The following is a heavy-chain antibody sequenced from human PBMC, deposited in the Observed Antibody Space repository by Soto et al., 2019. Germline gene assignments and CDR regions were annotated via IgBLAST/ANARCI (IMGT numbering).Heavy chain of an antibody. CDR2: IYYSGST. V-gene: IGHV4-59*01. CDR3: TRGGDPYKTGH. J-gene: IGHJ4*02. D-gene: IGHD2-21*01. CDR1: GGSTSSYY. Sequence: PSETLSLTCTVSGGSTSSYYWSWIRQPPGKGLEWIGYIYYSGSTNYNPSLKGRVTMSVDTSKNQFSLKLTSVNTADTAIYYCTRGGDPYKTGHWGQGTLVTVSS.